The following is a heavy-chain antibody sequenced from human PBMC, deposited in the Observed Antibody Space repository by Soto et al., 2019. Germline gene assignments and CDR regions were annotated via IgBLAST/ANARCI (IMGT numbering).Heavy chain of an antibody. J-gene: IGHJ6*03. V-gene: IGHV4-59*01. CDR1: GGSISSYY. CDR2: IYYSGST. Sequence: QVQLQESGPGLVKPSETLSLTCTVSGGSISSYYWSWIRQPPGKGLEWIGYIYYSGSTNYNPSLKSRVTISVDTSKNQFSLKLSSVTAADTAVYYCAREGSDTRWGADMGAYYYYYYMDVWGKGTTVTVSS. CDR3: AREGSDTRWGADMGAYYYYYYMDV. D-gene: IGHD1-26*01.